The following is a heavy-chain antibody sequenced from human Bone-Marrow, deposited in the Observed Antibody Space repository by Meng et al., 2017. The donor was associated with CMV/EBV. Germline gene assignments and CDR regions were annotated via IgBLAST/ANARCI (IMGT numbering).Heavy chain of an antibody. CDR2: ISSSGSTI. J-gene: IGHJ4*02. D-gene: IGHD2-2*02. Sequence: GESLKISCAASGFTFSSYEMNWVRQAPGKGLEWVSYISSSGSTIYYADSVKGRFTISRDNAKNSLYLQMNSLRAEDTAVYYCARVDCSSTSCYTLYYWGQGPLVTGSS. CDR3: ARVDCSSTSCYTLYY. V-gene: IGHV3-48*03. CDR1: GFTFSSYE.